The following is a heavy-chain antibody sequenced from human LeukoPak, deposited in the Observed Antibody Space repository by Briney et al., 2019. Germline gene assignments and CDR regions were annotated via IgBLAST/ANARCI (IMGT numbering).Heavy chain of an antibody. J-gene: IGHJ4*02. Sequence: SETLSLTCTVSGGSISSYYWSWIRQPAGKGLEWIGRIYTSGSTNYNPSLKSRVTMSVDTSKNQFSLKLSSVTAADTAVYYCASSGQVATIHSSAFDYWGQGTLVTVSS. CDR3: ASSGQVATIHSSAFDY. D-gene: IGHD5-12*01. CDR1: GGSISSYY. V-gene: IGHV4-4*07. CDR2: IYTSGST.